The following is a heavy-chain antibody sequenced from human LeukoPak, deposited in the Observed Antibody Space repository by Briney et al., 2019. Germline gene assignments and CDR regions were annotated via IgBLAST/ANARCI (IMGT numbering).Heavy chain of an antibody. Sequence: SQTLSLTCTVSGGSISSGSYYWSWIRQPAGKGLEWIGRIYTSGSTNYNPSLKSRVTISVDTSKNQFSLKLSSVTAADTAVYYCARVRRGSKGPKENYMDVWGKGTTVTVSS. CDR1: GGSISSGSYY. CDR3: ARVRRGSKGPKENYMDV. J-gene: IGHJ6*03. D-gene: IGHD3-10*01. V-gene: IGHV4-61*02. CDR2: IYTSGST.